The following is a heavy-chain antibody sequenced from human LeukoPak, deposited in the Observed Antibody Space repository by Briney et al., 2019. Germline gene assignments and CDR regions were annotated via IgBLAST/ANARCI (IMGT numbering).Heavy chain of an antibody. V-gene: IGHV3-23*01. CDR2: ISGSGGST. Sequence: GGSLRLSCAASGFSFSDYAMSWVRQAPGKGLEWVSAISGSGGSTYYADSVKGRFTISRDNSKNTLYLQMNSLRAEDTAVYYCAHISSSWPDYWGQGTLVTVSS. D-gene: IGHD6-13*01. J-gene: IGHJ4*02. CDR3: AHISSSWPDY. CDR1: GFSFSDYA.